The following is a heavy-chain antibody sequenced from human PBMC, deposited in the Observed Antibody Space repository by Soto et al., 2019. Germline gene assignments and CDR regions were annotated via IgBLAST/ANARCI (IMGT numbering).Heavy chain of an antibody. CDR2: ISYDGSNK. Sequence: QVQLVESGGGVVQPGRSLRLSCAASGFTFSSYAMHWVRQAPGKGLEWVAVISYDGSNKYYADSVKGRFTISRDNSKNTLYLQMNSLRAEDTAVYYWASTSMVRGYYWGQGTLVTVSS. V-gene: IGHV3-30-3*01. J-gene: IGHJ4*02. CDR1: GFTFSSYA. CDR3: ASTSMVRGYY. D-gene: IGHD3-10*01.